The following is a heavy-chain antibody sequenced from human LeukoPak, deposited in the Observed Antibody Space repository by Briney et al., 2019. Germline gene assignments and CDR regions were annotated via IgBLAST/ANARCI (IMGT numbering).Heavy chain of an antibody. J-gene: IGHJ4*02. CDR1: GGSISSYY. CDR3: ARDGGKYCSSTSCPHFDT. Sequence: KPSETLSLTCTVSGGSISSYYWSWIRQPAGKGLEWIGRIYTSGSTNYNPSLKSRVTISVDKSKNQFSLKLSSVTAADTAVYYCARDGGKYCSSTSCPHFDTGAREPWSPSPQ. D-gene: IGHD2-2*01. CDR2: IYTSGST. V-gene: IGHV4-4*07.